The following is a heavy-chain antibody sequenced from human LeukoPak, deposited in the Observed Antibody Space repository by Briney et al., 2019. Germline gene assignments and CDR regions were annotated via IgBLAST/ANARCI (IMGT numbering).Heavy chain of an antibody. CDR3: ARGSSWVRDDAFDI. CDR2: MNPNSGNT. D-gene: IGHD6-13*01. J-gene: IGHJ3*02. Sequence: GASVKVSCKASGYTFTSYGISWVRQATGQGLEWMGWMNPNSGNTGYAQRFQGRVTMTRNTSISTAYMELSSLRSEDTAVYYCARGSSWVRDDAFDIWGQGTMVTVSS. CDR1: GYTFTSYG. V-gene: IGHV1-8*02.